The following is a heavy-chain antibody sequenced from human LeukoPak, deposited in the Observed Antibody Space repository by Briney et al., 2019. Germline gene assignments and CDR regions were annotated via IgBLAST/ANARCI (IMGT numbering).Heavy chain of an antibody. D-gene: IGHD4-23*01. CDR1: GGTFSSYA. Sequence: SVKVSCKDSGGTFSSYAIRWVRQAPGQELEWMGGIIPIFGTANYAQKFQGRVTITTDESTSTAYMELSSLRSEDTAVYYCARGLRWGYYYYYIDVWGIGTTVTVSS. CDR3: ARGLRWGYYYYYIDV. V-gene: IGHV1-69*05. J-gene: IGHJ6*03. CDR2: IIPIFGTA.